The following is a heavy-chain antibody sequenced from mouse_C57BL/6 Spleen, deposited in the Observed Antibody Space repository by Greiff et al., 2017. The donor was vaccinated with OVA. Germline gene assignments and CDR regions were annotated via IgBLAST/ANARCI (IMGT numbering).Heavy chain of an antibody. D-gene: IGHD1-1*01. CDR2: IDPSDSET. V-gene: IGHV1-52*01. J-gene: IGHJ4*01. Sequence: QVQLQQPGAELVRPGSSVKLSCKASGYTFTSYWMHWVKQRPIQGLEWIGNIDPSDSETHYNQKFKDKATLTVDKSSSTAYMQLSSLTSEDSAVYYCARSYYGSSCYAMDYWGQGTSVTVSS. CDR3: ARSYYGSSCYAMDY. CDR1: GYTFTSYW.